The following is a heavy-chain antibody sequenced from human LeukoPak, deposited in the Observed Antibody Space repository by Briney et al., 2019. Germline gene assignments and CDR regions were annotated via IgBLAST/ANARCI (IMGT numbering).Heavy chain of an antibody. Sequence: GRSLTPSWVVAGSTFSTFAIGCVRHAPGGGLGWVSVNISRDVSTHYAHSVRGRFTISIDKSKNAVYLQLNSVRAGDTAVYYCAKASWGTHYSPFDYWGEGTLVSVSS. CDR2: NISRDVST. D-gene: IGHD2-15*01. V-gene: IGHV3-23*01. J-gene: IGHJ4*02. CDR1: GSTFSTFA. CDR3: AKASWGTHYSPFDY.